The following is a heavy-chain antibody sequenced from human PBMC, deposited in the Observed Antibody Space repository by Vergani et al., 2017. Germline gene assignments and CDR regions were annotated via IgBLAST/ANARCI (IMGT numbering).Heavy chain of an antibody. Sequence: EVQLVESGGGLVQPGGSLRLSCAASGFTFSSYWMSWVRQAPGKGLEWVANIKQDGSEKYYVDSVKGRFTISRENAKNSLYLQMNSLRAEDTAVYYCARGCVYGSGIDDAFDIWGQGTMVTVSS. V-gene: IGHV3-7*04. CDR3: ARGCVYGSGIDDAFDI. CDR2: IKQDGSEK. D-gene: IGHD3-10*01. J-gene: IGHJ3*02. CDR1: GFTFSSYW.